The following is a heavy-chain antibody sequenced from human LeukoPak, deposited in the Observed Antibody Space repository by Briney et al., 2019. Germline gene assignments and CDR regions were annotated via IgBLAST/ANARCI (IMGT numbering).Heavy chain of an antibody. CDR1: GGSFSDYY. D-gene: IGHD3-3*01. J-gene: IGHJ4*02. CDR3: ARAGITIFGVVDY. V-gene: IGHV4-34*01. CDR2: INHSGST. Sequence: SETLSFTCAVYGGSFSDYYWSWIRQPPGKGLEWIGEINHSGSTNYNPSLKSRVTISVDTSKNQFSLKLSSVTAADTAVYYCARAGITIFGVVDYWGQGTLVTVSS.